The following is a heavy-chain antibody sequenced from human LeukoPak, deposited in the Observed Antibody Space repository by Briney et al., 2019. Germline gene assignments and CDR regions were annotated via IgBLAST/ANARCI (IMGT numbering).Heavy chain of an antibody. V-gene: IGHV4-61*02. Sequence: PSQTLSLTYTVSGGSISSGSYYWSWIRQPAGKGLEWIGRIYTSGSTNYNPSLKSRVTISVDTSKNQFSLKLSSVTAADTAVYYCARDETVAGTRWFDPWGQGTLVTVSS. CDR3: ARDETVAGTRWFDP. D-gene: IGHD6-19*01. J-gene: IGHJ5*02. CDR2: IYTSGST. CDR1: GGSISSGSYY.